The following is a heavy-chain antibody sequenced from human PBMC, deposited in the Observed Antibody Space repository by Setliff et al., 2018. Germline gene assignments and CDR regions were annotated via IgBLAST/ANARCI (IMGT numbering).Heavy chain of an antibody. CDR3: ARNRVALYDAFDI. CDR2: IHPSNSDT. J-gene: IGHJ3*02. D-gene: IGHD5-12*01. CDR1: GYSLTDYW. Sequence: PGESLKISCKGSGYSLTDYWIGWVRQMPGEGLEWMGIIHPSNSDTVYSPSSQGQVTISADRSITTAYLQWSSLKASDTAIYYCARNRVALYDAFDIWGQGTMVTVSS. V-gene: IGHV5-51*01.